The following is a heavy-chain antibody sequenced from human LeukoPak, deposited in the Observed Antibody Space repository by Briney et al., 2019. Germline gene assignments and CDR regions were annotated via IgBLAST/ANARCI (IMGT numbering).Heavy chain of an antibody. Sequence: GGSLRLSCAASGFTFSDYAMNWVRQAPGKGLEWVSVVGGDDAAYYTDSVKGRFTISRDNSKNTLSLQMNSLRLEDTAVYYCAKDSWSRNGIYDPFDIWGQGTMVTVSS. V-gene: IGHV3-23*01. J-gene: IGHJ3*02. CDR3: AKDSWSRNGIYDPFDI. CDR1: GFTFSDYA. D-gene: IGHD2-8*01. CDR2: VGGDDAA.